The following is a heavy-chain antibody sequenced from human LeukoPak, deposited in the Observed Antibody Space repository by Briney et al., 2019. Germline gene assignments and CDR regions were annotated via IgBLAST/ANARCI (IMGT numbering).Heavy chain of an antibody. V-gene: IGHV1-69*13. J-gene: IGHJ3*02. Sequence: SVKVSCKASGCTFSNYGISWVRQAPGQGLEWMGGISPIFGTAKYVQKFQGRVTITADESTSTAYMELSSLRSEDTAVYYCAKDREARSVAYDAFDIWGQGTKVTVSS. CDR1: GCTFSNYG. CDR2: ISPIFGTA. CDR3: AKDREARSVAYDAFDI. D-gene: IGHD3-3*01.